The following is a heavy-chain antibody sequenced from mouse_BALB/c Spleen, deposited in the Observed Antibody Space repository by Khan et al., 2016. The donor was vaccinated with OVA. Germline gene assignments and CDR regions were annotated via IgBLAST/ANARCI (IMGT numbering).Heavy chain of an antibody. V-gene: IGHV5-17*02. J-gene: IGHJ1*01. CDR1: GFTFSNFG. CDR3: VREEYGHWYFDV. Sequence: EVQLVESGGGLVQPGGSRKLSCAASGFTFSNFGMHWVRQAPEKGLEWVAYISSGSNTIHYADTVKGRFTISRDNPKNTLFLQMTSLRSEDTAMYDCVREEYGHWYFDVWGAGTTVTVSS. CDR2: ISSGSNTI. D-gene: IGHD2-10*02.